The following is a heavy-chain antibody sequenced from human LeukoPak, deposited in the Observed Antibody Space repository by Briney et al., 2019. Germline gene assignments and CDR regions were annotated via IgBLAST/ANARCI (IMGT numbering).Heavy chain of an antibody. Sequence: EASVKVSCKASGGTFSSYAISWVRQAPGQGLEWMGGIIPIFGTANYAQKFQGRVTITADESTSTAYMELSSLRSEDTAVYYCARGGGTTYYDILTGYKKNWFDPWGQGTLVTVSS. J-gene: IGHJ5*02. CDR2: IIPIFGTA. CDR1: GGTFSSYA. V-gene: IGHV1-69*13. CDR3: ARGGGTTYYDILTGYKKNWFDP. D-gene: IGHD3-9*01.